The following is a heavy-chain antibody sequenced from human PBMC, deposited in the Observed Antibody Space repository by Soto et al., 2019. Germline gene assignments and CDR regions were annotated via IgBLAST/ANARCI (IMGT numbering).Heavy chain of an antibody. D-gene: IGHD2-8*01. Sequence: QVQLQESGPGLVKPSQTLSLTCTVSGGSISSGGTGSYWTWIRQLPGKGLEWIGYIYYTGNTYYNPSLKSRPTISIDTSENQFSLKLTSVTAADTAVYFCASGHGAYKVRYWGQGTLVTVSS. CDR2: IYYTGNT. V-gene: IGHV4-31*03. J-gene: IGHJ4*02. CDR3: ASGHGAYKVRY. CDR1: GGSISSGGTGSY.